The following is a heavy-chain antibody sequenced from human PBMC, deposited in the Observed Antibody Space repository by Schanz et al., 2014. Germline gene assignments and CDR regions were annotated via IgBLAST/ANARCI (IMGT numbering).Heavy chain of an antibody. J-gene: IGHJ3*02. V-gene: IGHV3-9*01. CDR1: GFTFDDYA. D-gene: IGHD1-1*01. Sequence: EVQLLESGGGLVQPGGSLRLSCAASGFTFDDYAMHWVRQAPGKGLEWVSGISWNSGSIGYADSVKGRFTISRDDAKNALYLQMNSLRAEDTALYYCARDRWDWNNAFDIWGQGTMVTVSS. CDR3: ARDRWDWNNAFDI. CDR2: ISWNSGSI.